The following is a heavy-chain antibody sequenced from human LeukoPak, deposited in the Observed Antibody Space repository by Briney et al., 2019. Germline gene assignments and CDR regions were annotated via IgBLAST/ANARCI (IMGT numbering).Heavy chain of an antibody. CDR3: AKDRGY. J-gene: IGHJ4*02. D-gene: IGHD5-24*01. CDR1: GFTFSSYP. V-gene: IGHV3-23*01. CDR2: VSGSGDNT. Sequence: GGSLRLSCAASGFTFSSYPMSWFRKAPGKGLEWVSAVSGSGDNTYYADSVKGRFTISRDNSKNTLYLQMNSLRAEDTAVYYCAKDRGYWGQGTLVTVSS.